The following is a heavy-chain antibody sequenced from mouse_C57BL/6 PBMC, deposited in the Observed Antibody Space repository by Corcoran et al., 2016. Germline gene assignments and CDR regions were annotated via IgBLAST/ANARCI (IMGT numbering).Heavy chain of an antibody. Sequence: QVQLQQSGPELVKPGASVKISCKASGYTFTDYYINWVKQRPGQGLEWIGWIFPGSGSTFYREKFKGKATLTVVKSYSTDYLFLSILSSEDSAVYFCARGSGTDWYFDGWGTGSTVTVSS. D-gene: IGHD4-1*01. CDR3: ARGSGTDWYFDG. J-gene: IGHJ1*03. V-gene: IGHV1-75*01. CDR1: GYTFTDYY. CDR2: IFPGSGST.